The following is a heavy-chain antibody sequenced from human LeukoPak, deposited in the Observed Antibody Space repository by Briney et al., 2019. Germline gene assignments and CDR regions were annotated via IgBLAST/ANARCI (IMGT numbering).Heavy chain of an antibody. D-gene: IGHD6-6*01. J-gene: IGHJ4*02. CDR2: INHSGST. CDR1: GGSFSGYY. CDR3: VRSSSSIDY. V-gene: IGHV4-34*01. Sequence: SETLSLTCAVYGGSFSGYYWSWIRQPPGKGLEWIGEINHSGSTNYNPSLKSRVTISVDTSKNQFSLKLSSVTAADTAVYYCVRSSSSIDYWGQGTLVTVSS.